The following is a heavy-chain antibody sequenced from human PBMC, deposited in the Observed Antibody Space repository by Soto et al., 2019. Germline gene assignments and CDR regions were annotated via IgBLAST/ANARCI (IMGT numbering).Heavy chain of an antibody. V-gene: IGHV1-69*12. CDR1: GGTFSSYA. Sequence: QVQLVQSGAEVRQPASSVKVSCKTSGGTFSSYAISWVRQAPGQGLEWMGGIVPIVDTSTYAQKFQGRVTITADESTSTAYMDLSSLRSDVTAIYYCVRVVSIPGYPDNWGQGTLVTVSS. J-gene: IGHJ4*02. CDR3: VRVVSIPGYPDN. D-gene: IGHD5-12*01. CDR2: IVPIVDTS.